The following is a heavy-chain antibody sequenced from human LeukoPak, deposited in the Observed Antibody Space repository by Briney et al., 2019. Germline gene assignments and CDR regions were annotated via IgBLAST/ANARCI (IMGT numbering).Heavy chain of an antibody. D-gene: IGHD1-26*01. CDR1: GFTFSSYS. CDR3: ARGGRVGATDY. Sequence: PGGSLRLSCAASGFTFSSYSMNWVRQAPGKGLEWVSSISSSSSYIYYADSVKCRFTISRDNAKNSLYLQMNSLRAEDTAVYYCARGGRVGATDYWGQGTLVTVSS. J-gene: IGHJ4*02. CDR2: ISSSSSYI. V-gene: IGHV3-21*01.